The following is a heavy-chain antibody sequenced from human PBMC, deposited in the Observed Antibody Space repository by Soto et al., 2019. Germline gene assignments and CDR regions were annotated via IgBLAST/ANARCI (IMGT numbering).Heavy chain of an antibody. D-gene: IGHD5-18*01. CDR3: ARQDVDTSMVFDY. CDR1: GGSISSGGYY. Sequence: SETLSLPCTVSGGSISSGGYYWSWLLQHAGTGLEWIGSAHPSESTFYRSSRRSRVSISIASSNHHFSFSLHTVTAPDTALYYCARQDVDTSMVFDYWGRRSMGTVCS. CDR2: AHPSEST. V-gene: IGHV4-31*03. J-gene: IGHJ4*02.